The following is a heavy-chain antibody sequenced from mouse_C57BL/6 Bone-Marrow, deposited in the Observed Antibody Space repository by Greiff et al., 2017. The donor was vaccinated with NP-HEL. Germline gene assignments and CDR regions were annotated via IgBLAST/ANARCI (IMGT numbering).Heavy chain of an antibody. D-gene: IGHD1-1*01. Sequence: DVMLVESGGGLVQPGGSLKLSCAASGFTFSDYYMYWVRQTPEKRLEWVAYISNGGGSTYYPDTVKGRFTISRDNAKNTLYLQMSRLKSEDTAMYYCARKNYGSAMDYWGQGTSVTVSS. V-gene: IGHV5-12*01. CDR1: GFTFSDYY. CDR2: ISNGGGST. J-gene: IGHJ4*01. CDR3: ARKNYGSAMDY.